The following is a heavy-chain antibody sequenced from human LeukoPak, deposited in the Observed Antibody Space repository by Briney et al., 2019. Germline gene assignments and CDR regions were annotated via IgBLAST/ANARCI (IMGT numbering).Heavy chain of an antibody. CDR2: ISAYNGNT. Sequence: GASVKVSCKVSGYTLTELSMHWVRQAPGQGLEWMGWISAYNGNTNYAQRLQGRVTMTTDTSTSAAYMELRSLRSDDTAVYYCASQGSGSYYYYMDVWGKGTTVTVSS. J-gene: IGHJ6*03. CDR3: ASQGSGSYYYYMDV. D-gene: IGHD2-15*01. V-gene: IGHV1-18*01. CDR1: GYTLTELS.